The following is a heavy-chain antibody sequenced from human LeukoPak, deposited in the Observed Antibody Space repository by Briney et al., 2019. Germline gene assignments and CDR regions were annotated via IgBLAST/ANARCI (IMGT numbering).Heavy chain of an antibody. V-gene: IGHV1-18*01. CDR2: ISAYNGNT. CDR3: ARTYYGGDCYSPFQH. D-gene: IGHD2-21*02. Sequence: ASVKVSCKASGYTFTSYGISWVRQAPGQGLEWMGWISAYNGNTNYAQKLQGRVTMTTDTSTSTAYMELRSLRSDDTAVYYCARTYYGGDCYSPFQHWGQGTLVTVPS. CDR1: GYTFTSYG. J-gene: IGHJ1*01.